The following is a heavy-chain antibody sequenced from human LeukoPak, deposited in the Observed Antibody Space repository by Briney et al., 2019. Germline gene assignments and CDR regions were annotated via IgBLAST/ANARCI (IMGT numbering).Heavy chain of an antibody. V-gene: IGHV4-39*07. CDR1: GGSISSSSYY. CDR2: IYYSGST. CDR3: ARAVLLWFGEQKGVYFDY. J-gene: IGHJ4*02. D-gene: IGHD3-10*01. Sequence: SETLSLTCTVSGGSISSSSYYWGWIRQPPGKGLEWIGSIYYSGSTYYNPSLKSRVTISVDTSKNQFSLKLSSVTAADTAVYYCARAVLLWFGEQKGVYFDYWGQGTLVTVSS.